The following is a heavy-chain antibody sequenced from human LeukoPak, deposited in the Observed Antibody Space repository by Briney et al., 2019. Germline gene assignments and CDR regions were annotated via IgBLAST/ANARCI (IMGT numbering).Heavy chain of an antibody. J-gene: IGHJ3*02. CDR1: GFTFSNYG. V-gene: IGHV3-23*01. CDR2: ITDSGGST. Sequence: PGGSLRLSCAASGFTFSNYGMSWVRQAPGKGLEWVSVITDSGGSTYYADSVKGRFTISRDNSKNTLYLQMNSLGAEDTAVYYCAKDRGTSLRDAFDIWGQGTMVTVSS. D-gene: IGHD6-25*01. CDR3: AKDRGTSLRDAFDI.